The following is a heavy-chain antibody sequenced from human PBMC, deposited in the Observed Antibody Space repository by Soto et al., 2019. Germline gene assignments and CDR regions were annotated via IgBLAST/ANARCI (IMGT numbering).Heavy chain of an antibody. J-gene: IGHJ4*02. CDR2: INSDGSSK. Sequence: GGSLRLSCAASGFTFSSYWMHWVRQAPGKGLVWVSRINSDGSSKSYADSVKGRFTISRDNAKNTLYLQMNSLRGEDTAVYYRATEGKYSYFFDYWGQGTLVTVSS. D-gene: IGHD5-18*01. CDR3: ATEGKYSYFFDY. V-gene: IGHV3-74*01. CDR1: GFTFSSYW.